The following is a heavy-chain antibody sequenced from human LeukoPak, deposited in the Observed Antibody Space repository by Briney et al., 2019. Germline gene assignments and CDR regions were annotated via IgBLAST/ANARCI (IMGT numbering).Heavy chain of an antibody. D-gene: IGHD6-13*01. J-gene: IGHJ6*02. CDR2: ISRNGGRT. CDR3: ARPAGYSSSWYSISYDYVMDV. Sequence: GGSLRLSCAASGFTFGSYAMHWVRQAPGKGLEWVSVISRNGGRTSYADSVKGRFTISRDNPKNTLYMQMNSLRDEDTAVYYCARPAGYSSSWYSISYDYVMDVWGQGTTCTVSS. CDR1: GFTFGSYA. V-gene: IGHV3-64*04.